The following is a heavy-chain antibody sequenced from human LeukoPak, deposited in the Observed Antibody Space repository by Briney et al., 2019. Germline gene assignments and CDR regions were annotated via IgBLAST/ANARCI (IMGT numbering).Heavy chain of an antibody. CDR3: ARAGYDFWSGYRGPDYFDL. V-gene: IGHV4-59*01. D-gene: IGHD3-3*01. CDR1: GGPISGYY. J-gene: IGHJ4*02. Sequence: KSSETLSLTCTVSGGPISGYYWSWIRQPPGMPLEWIGYMYYSGNTNYNPSLQSRVNISVDTSKSQFSLKLRFVAAADTGVYYCARAGYDFWSGYRGPDYFDLWGQGTLVTVSS. CDR2: MYYSGNT.